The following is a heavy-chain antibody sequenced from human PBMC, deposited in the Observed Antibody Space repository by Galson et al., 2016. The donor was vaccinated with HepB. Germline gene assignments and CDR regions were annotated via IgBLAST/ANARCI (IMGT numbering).Heavy chain of an antibody. CDR2: ISGYNGNT. J-gene: IGHJ4*02. D-gene: IGHD2-8*01. CDR3: ARDPPAMVYALPRDY. CDR1: GYTFKHYG. V-gene: IGHV1-18*01. Sequence: SVKVSCKASGYTFKHYGFSWVRQAPGQGLEWMGWISGYNGNTNYAQKLQGRVTMTTDTSTSTAYMELRSLRSDDTAVYYCARDPPAMVYALPRDYWGQGTLVIVSS.